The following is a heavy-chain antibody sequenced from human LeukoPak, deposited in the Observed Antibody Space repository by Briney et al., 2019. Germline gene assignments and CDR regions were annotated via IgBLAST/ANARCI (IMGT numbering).Heavy chain of an antibody. CDR1: GFTLSYYN. V-gene: IGHV3-21*01. CDR3: ARHYYGSGSYSDY. D-gene: IGHD3-10*01. Sequence: PGGSLRLSCAASGFTLSYYNMNWVRQAPGKGLEWVSSISSSSSYIYYADSVKGRFTISRDNAKNSLYLRMDSLRAEDTAVYYCARHYYGSGSYSDYWGQGTLVTVSS. CDR2: ISSSSSYI. J-gene: IGHJ4*02.